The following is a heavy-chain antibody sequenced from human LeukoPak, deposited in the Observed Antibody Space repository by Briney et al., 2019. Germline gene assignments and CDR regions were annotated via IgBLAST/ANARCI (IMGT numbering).Heavy chain of an antibody. CDR2: IKKDGSEK. V-gene: IGHV3-7*04. J-gene: IGHJ6*02. CDR3: ARGYGLDV. CDR1: GFTFSGYW. Sequence: PGGSLRLSCAASGFTFSGYWMSWVRQAPGKGLEWVANIKKDGSEKYYVDSVKGRFTISRDNAKNSLYLQMHSLRVEDTALYYCARGYGLDVWGQGTTVTVSS.